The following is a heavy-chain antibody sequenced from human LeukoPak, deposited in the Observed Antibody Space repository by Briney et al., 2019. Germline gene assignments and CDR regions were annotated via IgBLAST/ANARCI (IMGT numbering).Heavy chain of an antibody. CDR3: AKRYCSSASCRSGMDV. CDR2: IRSDGGKT. V-gene: IGHV3-30*02. D-gene: IGHD2-2*01. J-gene: IGHJ6*02. Sequence: GGSLRLSCAASGFIFSSYGMHWVRQAPGKGLEWVALIRSDGGKTYYADSVEGRFTISRDNSKNTLYLQMYSLGADDTAVYYCAKRYCSSASCRSGMDVWGQGTTVTVSS. CDR1: GFIFSSYG.